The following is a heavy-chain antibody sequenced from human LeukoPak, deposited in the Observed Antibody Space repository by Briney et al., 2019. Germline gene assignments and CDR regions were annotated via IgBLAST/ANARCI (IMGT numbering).Heavy chain of an antibody. CDR2: IYHSGST. D-gene: IGHD3-10*01. V-gene: IGHV4-38-2*02. J-gene: IGHJ4*02. CDR3: ASPYGSGSYRHY. CDR1: GYSISSGYY. Sequence: SETLSLTCTVSGYSISSGYYWGWIRQPPGKGLEWIGSIYHSGSTYYNPSLKSRVTISVDTSKNQFSLKLSSVTAADTAVYYCASPYGSGSYRHYWGQGTLVTVSS.